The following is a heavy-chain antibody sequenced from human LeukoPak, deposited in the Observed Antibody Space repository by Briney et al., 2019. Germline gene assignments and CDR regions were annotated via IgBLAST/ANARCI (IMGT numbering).Heavy chain of an antibody. V-gene: IGHV3-23*01. J-gene: IGHJ4*02. CDR1: GFTFSSYA. CDR2: ISGSGGST. D-gene: IGHD6-19*01. CDR3: ARVPWLAPGSPLKRFDY. Sequence: GGSLRLSCAASGFTFSSYAMSWVRQAPGKGLEWVSTISGSGGSTYYADSVEGRFTISRDNSKNTLYLQMNSLRAEDTAVYYCARVPWLAPGSPLKRFDYWGQGILVTVSS.